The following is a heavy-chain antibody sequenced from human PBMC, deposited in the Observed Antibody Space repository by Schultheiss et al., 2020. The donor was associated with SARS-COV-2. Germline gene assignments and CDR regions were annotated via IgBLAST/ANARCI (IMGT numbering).Heavy chain of an antibody. Sequence: GGSLRLSCAASGFTFSSYWMSWVRQAPGKGLEWVANIKQDGSEKYYVDSVKGRFTISRDNAKKSLYLQMNSLRAEDTAVYYCARGPQGSVGDSYGYVDYWGQGILVTVSS. V-gene: IGHV3-7*01. CDR1: GFTFSSYW. CDR2: IKQDGSEK. CDR3: ARGPQGSVGDSYGYVDY. D-gene: IGHD5-18*01. J-gene: IGHJ4*02.